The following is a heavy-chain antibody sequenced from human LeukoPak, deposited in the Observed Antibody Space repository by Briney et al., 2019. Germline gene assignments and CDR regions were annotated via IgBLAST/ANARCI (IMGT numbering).Heavy chain of an antibody. V-gene: IGHV3-48*03. CDR1: GFTLISYE. CDR3: AREISALGNYFDS. J-gene: IGHJ4*02. Sequence: PGGSLRLSCAASGFTLISYEMNWVRQAPGKGLEWVSYISRSGSAMYYADSVKGRFTISIDNAKNSLYLQMNSLRAEDTAVYYCAREISALGNYFDSWGQGTLVTVSS. CDR2: ISRSGSAM. D-gene: IGHD7-27*01.